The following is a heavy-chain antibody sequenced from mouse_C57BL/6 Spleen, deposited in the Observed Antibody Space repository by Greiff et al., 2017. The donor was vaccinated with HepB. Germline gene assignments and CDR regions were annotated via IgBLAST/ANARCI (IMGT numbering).Heavy chain of an antibody. Sequence: EVQLMESGGGLVKPGGSLKLSCAASGFTFSTYAMSWVRQTPEKRLEWVATISDGGSYTYSPDNVKGRFTISRDNAKNNLYLQMSHLKSEDTAMYYCARDDYWGQGTTLTVSS. CDR3: ARDDY. V-gene: IGHV5-4*01. CDR1: GFTFSTYA. J-gene: IGHJ2*01. CDR2: ISDGGSYT.